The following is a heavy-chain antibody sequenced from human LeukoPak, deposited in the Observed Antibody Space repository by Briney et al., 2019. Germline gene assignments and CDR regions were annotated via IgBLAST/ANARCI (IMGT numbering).Heavy chain of an antibody. CDR1: GGSFSGYY. J-gene: IGHJ4*02. Sequence: SETLSLTCAVYGGSFSGYYWSWIRQPPGKGLEWIGEINHSGSTNYNPSLKSRVTISVDTSKSQFSLKLSSVTAADTAVYYCARGPVVGTGTTRVFDYWGQGTLVTVSS. CDR2: INHSGST. V-gene: IGHV4-34*01. CDR3: ARGPVVGTGTTRVFDY. D-gene: IGHD1-7*01.